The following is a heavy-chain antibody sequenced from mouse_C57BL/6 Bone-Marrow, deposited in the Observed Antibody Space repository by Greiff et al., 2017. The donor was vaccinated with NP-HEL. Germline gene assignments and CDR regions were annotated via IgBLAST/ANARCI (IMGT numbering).Heavy chain of an antibody. J-gene: IGHJ3*01. Sequence: EVQLVESGGGLVKPGGSLKLSCAASGFTFSSYAMSWVRQTPEKRLEWVATISDGGSYTYYPDNVKGRFTISRDNAKNNLYLQMSHLKSEDTAMYYCARDGSNWGQGTLVTVSA. D-gene: IGHD2-2*01. CDR3: ARDGSN. CDR1: GFTFSSYA. V-gene: IGHV5-4*01. CDR2: ISDGGSYT.